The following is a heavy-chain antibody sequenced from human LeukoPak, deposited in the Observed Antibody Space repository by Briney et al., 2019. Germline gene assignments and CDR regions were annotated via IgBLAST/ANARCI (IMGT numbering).Heavy chain of an antibody. J-gene: IGHJ5*02. D-gene: IGHD6-13*01. V-gene: IGHV1-24*01. Sequence: ASVKVSCKVSRYTLTELSMHWVRQAPGKGLEWMGGFDPEDGETIYAQKFQGRVTMTEDTSTDTAYMELSSLRSEDTAVYYCATDPPGTAAAFLTWGQGALVTVSS. CDR2: FDPEDGET. CDR3: ATDPPGTAAAFLT. CDR1: RYTLTELS.